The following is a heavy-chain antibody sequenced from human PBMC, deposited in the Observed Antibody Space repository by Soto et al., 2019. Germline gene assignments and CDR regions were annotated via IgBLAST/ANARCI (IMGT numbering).Heavy chain of an antibody. V-gene: IGHV3-9*01. CDR2: LNWNGNTF. J-gene: IGHJ5*02. D-gene: IGHD6-13*01. CDR3: AKGGSAALIASAGLDNWLDP. Sequence: QLVESGGGLVQPGRSLTLSCAASGFTFDDFAMHWVRQAPGKGLAWVSGLNWNGNTFAYADSVKGRFTISRDNAKNSLQLQMNSLGAGDTALYYCAKGGSAALIASAGLDNWLDPWGQGTQVIVSS. CDR1: GFTFDDFA.